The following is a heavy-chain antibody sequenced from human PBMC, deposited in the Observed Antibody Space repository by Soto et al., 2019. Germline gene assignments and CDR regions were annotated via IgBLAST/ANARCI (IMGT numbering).Heavy chain of an antibody. D-gene: IGHD6-13*01. J-gene: IGHJ4*02. CDR2: ISGRDDST. CDR3: ARDRERDAWYEDY. CDR1: GFSFSTYA. V-gene: IGHV3-23*02. Sequence: EVQLLESGGGLVQPGGSLRLSCVASGFSFSTYAMSWARQAPGKGLEWVAVISGRDDSTYYGDPVKGRFTISRDNSKNTLYLQMNSLRAEDTAVYYCARDRERDAWYEDYWGQGTLVTVSS.